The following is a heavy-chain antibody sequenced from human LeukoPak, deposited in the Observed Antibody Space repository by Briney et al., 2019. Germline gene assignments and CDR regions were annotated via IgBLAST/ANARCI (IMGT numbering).Heavy chain of an antibody. J-gene: IGHJ4*02. CDR3: ASVACSAVTCFGFLFFDY. CDR1: GFTFSRSW. V-gene: IGHV3-7*01. D-gene: IGHD2-15*01. Sequence: GGSLRLSCAASGFTFSRSWMTWVRQAPGKGLEWVASINEDGSEIHYVDSVKGRFTISRDNAKDSLYLQMNSLRAEDTAVYYCASVACSAVTCFGFLFFDYWGQGTLVTVSS. CDR2: INEDGSEI.